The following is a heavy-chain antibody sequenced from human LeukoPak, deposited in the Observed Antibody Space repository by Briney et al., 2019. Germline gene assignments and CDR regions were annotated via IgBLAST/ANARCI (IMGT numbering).Heavy chain of an antibody. CDR1: DYTFTGYY. CDR3: ARDRNTVTTSFDY. Sequence: ASAKVSCKASDYTFTGYYMHWVRQAPGQGLEWMGWINTNNGATKYAQRFQGRVTMTRDTSISTTYLELSRLTSDDAAVYYCARDRNTVTTSFDYWAREPWSPSPQ. CDR2: INTNNGAT. J-gene: IGHJ4*02. V-gene: IGHV1-2*02. D-gene: IGHD4-17*01.